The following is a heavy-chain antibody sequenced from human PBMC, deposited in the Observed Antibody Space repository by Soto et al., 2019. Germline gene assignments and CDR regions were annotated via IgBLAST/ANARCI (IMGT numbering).Heavy chain of an antibody. Sequence: QVQLVQSGAEVKKPGASVKVSCKASGYMFTSYGISWVRQAPGQGLEWMGWISAHNGNTKNAQKFQGRVTMTTDTSTSTAYMELRSLRSDDTAVYYCARDCAYIGPFDYWGQGTLVTVSS. V-gene: IGHV1-18*01. J-gene: IGHJ4*02. D-gene: IGHD1-20*01. CDR3: ARDCAYIGPFDY. CDR1: GYMFTSYG. CDR2: ISAHNGNT.